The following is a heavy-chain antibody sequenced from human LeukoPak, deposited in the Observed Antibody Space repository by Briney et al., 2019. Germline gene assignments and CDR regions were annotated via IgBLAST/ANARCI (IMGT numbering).Heavy chain of an antibody. Sequence: GGSLRLSCTASGFTFGDYAMSCFRQAPGKGLEWVGFIRSKAYGGTTEYAASVKGRFTISRDDSKSIAYLQMNSLKTEDTAVYYCTRSGSSSGYYPDYFDYWGQGTLVTVSS. J-gene: IGHJ4*02. CDR3: TRSGSSSGYYPDYFDY. V-gene: IGHV3-49*03. D-gene: IGHD3-22*01. CDR1: GFTFGDYA. CDR2: IRSKAYGGTT.